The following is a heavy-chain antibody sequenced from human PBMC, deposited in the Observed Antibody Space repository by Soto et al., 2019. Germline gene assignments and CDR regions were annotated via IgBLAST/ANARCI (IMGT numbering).Heavy chain of an antibody. J-gene: IGHJ3*02. CDR1: GYTFTSYG. D-gene: IGHD3-3*01. Sequence: ASVKVSCKASGYTFTSYGISWVRQAPGQGLEWMGWISAYNGSTNYAQKLQGRVTMTTDTSTSTAYMELRSLRSDDTAVYYCATAPYDFWSGYYALELDAFDIWGQGTMVTVSS. CDR2: ISAYNGST. CDR3: ATAPYDFWSGYYALELDAFDI. V-gene: IGHV1-18*04.